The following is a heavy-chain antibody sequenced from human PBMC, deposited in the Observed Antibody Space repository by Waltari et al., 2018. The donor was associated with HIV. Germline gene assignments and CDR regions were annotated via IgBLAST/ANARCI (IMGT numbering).Heavy chain of an antibody. V-gene: IGHV3-53*01. D-gene: IGHD3-10*01. CDR2: LYNEGRT. CDR1: GFRGSANS. CDR3: ARMKRSYGSGQARYFYFGMDV. J-gene: IGHJ6*02. Sequence: EVQLVESGGGLVQPGGSRRLPCAACGFRGSANSTSSVRLAPGKGLQWVSVLYNEGRTQYIDAVKGRLTIFRDNSKNALYLQMNSLRVDDTAVYYCARMKRSYGSGQARYFYFGMDVWGQGTTVIVSS.